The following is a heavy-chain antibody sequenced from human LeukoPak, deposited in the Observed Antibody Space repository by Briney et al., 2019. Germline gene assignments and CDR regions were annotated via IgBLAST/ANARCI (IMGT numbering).Heavy chain of an antibody. CDR2: INPSGGST. J-gene: IGHJ4*02. CDR3: ARSCGCDCYVSFGYYFDY. CDR1: GYTFTSYY. V-gene: IGHV1-46*01. D-gene: IGHD2-21*02. Sequence: ASVKVSCKASGYTFTSYYMHWVRQAPGQGLEWMGIINPSGGSTSNAQKFQGRVTMTRDTSTSTVYMELSSLRSEDTAVYYCARSCGCDCYVSFGYYFDYWGQGTLVTVSS.